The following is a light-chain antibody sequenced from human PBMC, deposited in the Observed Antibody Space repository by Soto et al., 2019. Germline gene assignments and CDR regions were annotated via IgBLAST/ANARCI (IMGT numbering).Light chain of an antibody. V-gene: IGKV1-5*01. Sequence: DIQMTQSPSTLSASVGDRVTITCRASQSISTWLAWYQQRPGKAPKLLIYDASSLESGVPSRFSGSGSGTEFTLTISSLQPDDFATYYCQPCNSFPNTVGQGTKVDI. J-gene: IGKJ2*01. CDR3: QPCNSFPNT. CDR1: QSISTW. CDR2: DAS.